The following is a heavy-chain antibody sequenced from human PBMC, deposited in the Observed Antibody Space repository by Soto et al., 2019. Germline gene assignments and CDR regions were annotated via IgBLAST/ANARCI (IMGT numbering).Heavy chain of an antibody. V-gene: IGHV4-59*08. CDR2: IYYSGST. CDR1: GGSISSYY. D-gene: IGHD2-8*02. J-gene: IGHJ4*02. CDR3: ARSLGTITGGLLGY. Sequence: PSETLSLTCTVSGGSISSYYWSWIRQPPGKGLEWIGYIYYSGSTNYNPSLKSRVTISVDTSKNQFSLKLSSVTAADTAVYYRARSLGTITGGLLGYWGQGTLVTVSS.